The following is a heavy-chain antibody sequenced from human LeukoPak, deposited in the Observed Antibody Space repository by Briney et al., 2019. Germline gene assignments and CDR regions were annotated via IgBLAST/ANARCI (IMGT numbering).Heavy chain of an antibody. J-gene: IGHJ3*02. D-gene: IGHD4-23*01. CDR1: GGSISSYY. V-gene: IGHV4-4*07. CDR2: IYTSGST. Sequence: SETLSLTCTVSGGSISSYYWSWIRQPAGKGLEWIGRIYTSGSTNHNPSLKSRVTTSVDTSKDQFSLKLSSVTAADTAVYYCARVFQRHGLVTPDDAFDIWGQGTMVTVSS. CDR3: ARVFQRHGLVTPDDAFDI.